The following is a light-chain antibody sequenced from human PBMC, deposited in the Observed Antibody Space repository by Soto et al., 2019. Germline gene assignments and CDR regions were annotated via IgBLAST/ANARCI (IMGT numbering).Light chain of an antibody. CDR2: DVS. CDR1: SSDVGGYNF. J-gene: IGLJ1*01. CDR3: SSYTRSGTDV. V-gene: IGLV2-14*01. Sequence: QPALAQPASVSGSPGQSITISCTGTSSDVGGYNFVSWYQQHPGKAPKLMIYDVSYRPSGVSNRFSGSKSGNTASLIISGLQAEDEADYYCSSYTRSGTDVFGTGTKLTVL.